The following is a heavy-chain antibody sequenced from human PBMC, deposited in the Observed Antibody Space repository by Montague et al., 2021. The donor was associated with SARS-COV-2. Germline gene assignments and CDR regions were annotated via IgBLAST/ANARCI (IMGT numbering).Heavy chain of an antibody. CDR2: IYNDGSST. Sequence: SLRLSCAASEFTFTSYWMHWVRQAPGKGLVWVSRIYNDGSSTSYADSVKGRFTISRDNAKNTLYLQMNSLRAEDTAVYYCARGFGSRTHSADSDFDPWGRGTLVTVSS. V-gene: IGHV3-74*01. CDR1: EFTFTSYW. D-gene: IGHD2-2*01. CDR3: ARGFGSRTHSADSDFDP. J-gene: IGHJ2*01.